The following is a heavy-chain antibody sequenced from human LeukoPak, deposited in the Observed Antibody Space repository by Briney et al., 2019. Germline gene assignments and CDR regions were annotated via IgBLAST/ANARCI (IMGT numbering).Heavy chain of an antibody. D-gene: IGHD3-10*01. J-gene: IGHJ4*02. CDR1: GFTFSSYG. CDR2: IWYDGSNK. V-gene: IGHV3-33*06. CDR3: AKGNVWFGELSGLFDY. Sequence: PGGSLRLSCAASGFTFSSYGMHWVRQAPGKGLEWVAVIWYDGSNKYYADSVKGRFTISRDNSKNTLYLQMNSLRAEDTAVYYCAKGNVWFGELSGLFDYWGQGTLVTVSS.